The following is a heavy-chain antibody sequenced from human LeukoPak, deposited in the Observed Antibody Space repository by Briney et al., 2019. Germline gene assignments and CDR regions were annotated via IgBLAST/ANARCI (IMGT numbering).Heavy chain of an antibody. CDR1: GGSISSYY. CDR3: ARGVEMATITLAYYYYYMDV. D-gene: IGHD5-24*01. J-gene: IGHJ6*03. CDR2: IYTSGST. Sequence: PSEALSLTCTVSGGSISSYYWSWIRQPPGKGLEWIGYIYTSGSTNYNPSLKSRVTISVDTSKNQFSLKLSSVTAADTAVYYCARGVEMATITLAYYYYYMDVWGKGTTVTVSS. V-gene: IGHV4-4*09.